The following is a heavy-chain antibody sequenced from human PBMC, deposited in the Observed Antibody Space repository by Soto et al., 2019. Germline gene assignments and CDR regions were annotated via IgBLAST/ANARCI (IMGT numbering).Heavy chain of an antibody. J-gene: IGHJ5*01. CDR3: AKGYCGGGRCYDLDNWFDS. D-gene: IGHD2-15*01. CDR1: GFTFSTYA. V-gene: IGHV3-23*01. Sequence: EVQSLESGGGLVQPGGSLRLSCAASGFTFSTYAMTWVRQAPGKGPEWVSRIGDSEGETTHYADSVKGRFTISRDNAKHTLYPQMNSLGVEDTAIYYCAKGYCGGGRCYDLDNWFDSWGQGTRVTVSS. CDR2: IGDSEGETT.